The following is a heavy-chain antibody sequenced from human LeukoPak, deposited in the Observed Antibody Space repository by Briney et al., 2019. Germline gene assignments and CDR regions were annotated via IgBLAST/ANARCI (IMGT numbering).Heavy chain of an antibody. CDR2: IYYSGST. V-gene: IGHV4-59*01. CDR3: ARDSSDFWSGYYFDY. D-gene: IGHD3-3*01. J-gene: IGHJ4*02. Sequence: PSETLSLTCTVSGGSNSSYYWSGMRHPPGEGLEGSVEIYYSGSTNYNPSLKSRGNISVDTSKNQFSLKLSSVTAADTAVYYCARDSSDFWSGYYFDYWGQGTLVTVSS. CDR1: GGSNSSYY.